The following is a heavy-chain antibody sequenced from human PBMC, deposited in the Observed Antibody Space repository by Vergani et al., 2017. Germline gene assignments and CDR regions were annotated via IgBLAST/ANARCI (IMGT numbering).Heavy chain of an antibody. CDR3: AKAGDYYYYYGMDV. J-gene: IGHJ6*02. V-gene: IGHV3-9*01. D-gene: IGHD1-26*01. CDR2: ISWNSGSI. Sequence: EVQLVESGGGLVQPGGSLRLSCAASVFTFSSYAMHWVRQAPGKGLEWVSGISWNSGSIGYADSVKGRFTISRDNAKNSLYLQMNSLRAEDTALYYCAKAGDYYYYYGMDVWGQGTTVTVSS. CDR1: VFTFSSYA.